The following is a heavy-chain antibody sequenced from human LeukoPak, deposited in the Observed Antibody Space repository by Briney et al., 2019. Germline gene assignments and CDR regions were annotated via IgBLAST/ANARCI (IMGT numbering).Heavy chain of an antibody. CDR1: GFTFSNYW. CDR3: ARGLSGHYDFWSGSLYYFDY. CDR2: IKQDGSEK. J-gene: IGHJ4*02. Sequence: GGSLRLSCAASGFTFSNYWMSWVRQAPGKGLEWVANIKQDGSEKYYVDSVKGRFTISRDNAKNSLYLQMNSLRAEDTAVYYCARGLSGHYDFWSGSLYYFDYWGQGTLVTVSS. V-gene: IGHV3-7*01. D-gene: IGHD3-3*01.